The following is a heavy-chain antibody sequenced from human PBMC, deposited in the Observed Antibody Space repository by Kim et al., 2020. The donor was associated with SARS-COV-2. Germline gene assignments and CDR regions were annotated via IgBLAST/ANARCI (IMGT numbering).Heavy chain of an antibody. CDR1: GGSISSSSYY. CDR2: IYYSGST. Sequence: SETLSLTCTVSGGSISSSSYYWGWIRQPPGKGLEWIGSIYYSGSTYYNPSLKSRVTISVDTSKNQFSLKLSSVTAADTAVYYCARYYQGEWFGELLVDAFDIWGQGTMVTVSS. CDR3: ARYYQGEWFGELLVDAFDI. D-gene: IGHD3-10*01. V-gene: IGHV4-39*01. J-gene: IGHJ3*02.